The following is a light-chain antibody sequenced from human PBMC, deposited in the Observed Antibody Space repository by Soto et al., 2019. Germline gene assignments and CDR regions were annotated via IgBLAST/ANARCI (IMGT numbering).Light chain of an antibody. J-gene: IGKJ3*01. V-gene: IGKV3-11*01. CDR1: QSVSRY. CDR3: QQRSDWPT. Sequence: EIVLTQSPATLSLSPGERATLSCRASQSVSRYLAWYQHKPGQAPRLLIYDASNRATGIPARFSGSGSGTDFTFTISSLEPEDFAVYYCQQRSDWPTFGPGTTVDIK. CDR2: DAS.